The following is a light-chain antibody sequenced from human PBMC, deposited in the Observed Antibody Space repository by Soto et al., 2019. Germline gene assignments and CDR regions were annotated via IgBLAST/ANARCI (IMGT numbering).Light chain of an antibody. V-gene: IGKV1-5*01. J-gene: IGKJ4*01. CDR3: QQANSFLPLT. CDR2: DAS. CDR1: QTISSW. Sequence: DIQMTQSPSTLSASVGDRVTITCRASQTISSWLAWYQQKPGKAPNLLIYDASTLERGVPSRFSGTGSGTEFTLTIDRLQPDDFATYYCQQANSFLPLTFGGGTKVDIK.